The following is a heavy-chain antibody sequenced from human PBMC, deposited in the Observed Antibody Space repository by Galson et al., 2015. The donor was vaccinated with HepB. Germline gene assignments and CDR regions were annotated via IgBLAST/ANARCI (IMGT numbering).Heavy chain of an antibody. D-gene: IGHD2-8*01. V-gene: IGHV3-7*03. CDR3: ARDNGTIGFYHLDK. Sequence: GSDTYYVDSVEGRFTISRDNAENSVYLQMNTLRVEDTAIYYCARDNGTIGFYHLDKWGRGTLVTVSS. J-gene: IGHJ4*02. CDR2: GSDT.